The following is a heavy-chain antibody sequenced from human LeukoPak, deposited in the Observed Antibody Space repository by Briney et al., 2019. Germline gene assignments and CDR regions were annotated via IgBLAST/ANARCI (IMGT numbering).Heavy chain of an antibody. Sequence: PGGSLRLSCAASGFTFSSFGMSWVRQAPGKGLEWVSAISGSGGSTYYADSVKGRFTISRDNSKNTLYLQMNSLRAEDTAVYYCTKDGTYYDFWSGYDYYYMDVWGKGTTVTVSS. CDR3: TKDGTYYDFWSGYDYYYMDV. CDR1: GFTFSSFG. CDR2: ISGSGGST. V-gene: IGHV3-23*01. D-gene: IGHD3-3*01. J-gene: IGHJ6*03.